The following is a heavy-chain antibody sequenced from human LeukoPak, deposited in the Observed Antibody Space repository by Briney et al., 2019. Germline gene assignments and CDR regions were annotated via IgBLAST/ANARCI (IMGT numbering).Heavy chain of an antibody. D-gene: IGHD3-22*01. J-gene: IGHJ4*02. V-gene: IGHV3-11*06. Sequence: SVKGRFTISRDNAKNSLYLQMNSLRAEDTAVYYCARDSLWYEGSGSWGQGTLVTVSS. CDR3: ARDSLWYEGSGS.